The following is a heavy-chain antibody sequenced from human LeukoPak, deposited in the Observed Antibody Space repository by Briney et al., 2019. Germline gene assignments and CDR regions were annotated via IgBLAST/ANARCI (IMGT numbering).Heavy chain of an antibody. CDR1: GFTFSSYA. J-gene: IGHJ5*02. CDR2: ISHDGSNK. Sequence: GGSLRLSCAASGFTFSSYAMLWVRQAPGKGLEWVALISHDGSNKYYADSVKGRFTTSRDNSKNTLYLQMNSLRAEDTAVYYCAREEFDPWGQGTLVTVSS. CDR3: AREEFDP. V-gene: IGHV3-30*01.